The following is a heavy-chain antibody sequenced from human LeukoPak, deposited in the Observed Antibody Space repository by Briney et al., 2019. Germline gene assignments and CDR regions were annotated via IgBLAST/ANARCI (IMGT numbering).Heavy chain of an antibody. CDR3: ARAATIWNPHT. V-gene: IGHV4-59*12. J-gene: IGHJ5*02. CDR2: IYYSGNT. Sequence: SETLSLTCDVSGGSISHNYWNWIRQPPGKALEWIGYIYYSGNTNYNPSLQSRVTMSVDTSKNQFSLRLSSVTAADTAVFYCARAATIWNPHTWGQGTLVTVSS. D-gene: IGHD5-12*01. CDR1: GGSISHNY.